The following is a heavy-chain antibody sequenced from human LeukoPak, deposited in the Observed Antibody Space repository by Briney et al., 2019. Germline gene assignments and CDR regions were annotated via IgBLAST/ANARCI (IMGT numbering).Heavy chain of an antibody. Sequence: ASVKVSCKASGYTFTSYGIGWVRQAPGQGLEWMGWISAYNGNTNYAQKLQGRVTMTEDTSTDTAYMELSSLRSEDTAVYYCATDDDDSSGYDYWGQGTLVTVSS. D-gene: IGHD3-22*01. V-gene: IGHV1-18*01. CDR1: GYTFTSYG. CDR3: ATDDDDSSGYDY. CDR2: ISAYNGNT. J-gene: IGHJ4*02.